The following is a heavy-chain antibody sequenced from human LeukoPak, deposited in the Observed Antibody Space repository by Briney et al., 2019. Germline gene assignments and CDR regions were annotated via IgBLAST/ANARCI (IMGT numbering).Heavy chain of an antibody. D-gene: IGHD6-13*01. J-gene: IGHJ4*02. CDR1: GGSISSSNW. Sequence: SETLSLTCAVSGGSISSSNWWSWVRQPPGKGLEWIGEIYHSGSTNYNPSLKSRVTISVDKSKNQFSLKLSSVTAADTAVYYCARRGRPQQLVEFDYWGQGTLVTVSS. V-gene: IGHV4-4*02. CDR2: IYHSGST. CDR3: ARRGRPQQLVEFDY.